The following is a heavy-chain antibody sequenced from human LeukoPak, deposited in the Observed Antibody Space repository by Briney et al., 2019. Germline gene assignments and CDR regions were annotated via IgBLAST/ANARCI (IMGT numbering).Heavy chain of an antibody. CDR3: ARGDIVVVPAATGYYFDY. V-gene: IGHV1-69*05. CDR2: IIPIFGTA. J-gene: IGHJ4*02. CDR1: GGTFSSYA. Sequence: ASVKVSCKASGGTFSSYAISWVRQAPGQGLEWMGGIIPIFGTANYAQKFQGRVTITTDESTSTAYMELSSLRSEDTAVYYCARGDIVVVPAATGYYFDYWGQGTLVTVSS. D-gene: IGHD2-2*01.